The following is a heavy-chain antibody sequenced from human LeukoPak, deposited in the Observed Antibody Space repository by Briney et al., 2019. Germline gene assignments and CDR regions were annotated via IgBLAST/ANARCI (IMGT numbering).Heavy chain of an antibody. J-gene: IGHJ4*02. D-gene: IGHD3-3*01. CDR1: GGSISFYY. CDR2: IYTGGDT. CDR3: ARDSRYYDFWSGYVDY. V-gene: IGHV4-4*07. Sequence: PSETLSLTCTDPGGSISFYYWTWIRQSAGKGLEWIGRIYTGGDTNYTPSLKSRATLSIATSNNRLSRMLTSVTAADTAVYYCARDSRYYDFWSGYVDYWGQGILVTVSS.